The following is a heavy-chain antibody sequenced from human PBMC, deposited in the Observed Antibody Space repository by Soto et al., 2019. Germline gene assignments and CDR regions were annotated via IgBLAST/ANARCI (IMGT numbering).Heavy chain of an antibody. J-gene: IGHJ6*02. CDR3: TRRPAAGGLDV. CDR2: IRNRGNGYTT. D-gene: IGHD6-25*01. V-gene: IGHV3-72*01. Sequence: EVQLVESGGGLVQPGGSLRLSCAASGFTFSDHYMDWVRQAPGKGLEWVGRIRNRGNGYTTEYAASVKGRFIISRDDSKSSLYLRMNGLKTEDAAGYYCTRRPAAGGLDVWGQGTTVTVSS. CDR1: GFTFSDHY.